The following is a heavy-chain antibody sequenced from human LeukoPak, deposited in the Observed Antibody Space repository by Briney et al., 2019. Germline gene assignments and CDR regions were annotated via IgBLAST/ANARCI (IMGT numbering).Heavy chain of an antibody. CDR3: AARIAVAGFYFDY. V-gene: IGHV3-23*01. Sequence: GGSLRLSCAASGFTFSSYGMSWVRQAPGKGLEWVSAISGSGGSTYYADSVKGRFTISRDNSKNTLYLQMNSLRAEDTAVYYCAARIAVAGFYFDYWGQGTLVTVSS. J-gene: IGHJ4*02. CDR2: ISGSGGST. CDR1: GFTFSSYG. D-gene: IGHD6-19*01.